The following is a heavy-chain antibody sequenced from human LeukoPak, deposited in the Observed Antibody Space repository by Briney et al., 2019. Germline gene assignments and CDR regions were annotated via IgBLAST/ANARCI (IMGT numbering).Heavy chain of an antibody. V-gene: IGHV3-23*01. Sequence: GGSLRLSCAASGFTFSSYAMSWVRQAPGKGLEWVSAISGSGGSTYYADSVKGRFTISRDNSKNTLYLQMNSLRAEDTAVYYCAKKRWYYGSGSYPHFYYWGQGTLVTVSS. D-gene: IGHD3-10*01. CDR1: GFTFSSYA. J-gene: IGHJ4*02. CDR2: ISGSGGST. CDR3: AKKRWYYGSGSYPHFYY.